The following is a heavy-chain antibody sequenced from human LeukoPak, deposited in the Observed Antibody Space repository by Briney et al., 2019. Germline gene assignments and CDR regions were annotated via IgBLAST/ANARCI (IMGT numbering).Heavy chain of an antibody. Sequence: PSETLSLTCTVSGGSISSALYHWGWIRQPPGKNLEWLGSVYYTGSTHNNPSLKSRVTISVDTSKNQFSLNLSSVTAADTAVYYCARLANQNSGWYQAYYYYMDVWGKGTTVTISS. CDR3: ARLANQNSGWYQAYYYYMDV. J-gene: IGHJ6*03. V-gene: IGHV4-39*01. D-gene: IGHD6-19*01. CDR1: GGSISSALYH. CDR2: VYYTGST.